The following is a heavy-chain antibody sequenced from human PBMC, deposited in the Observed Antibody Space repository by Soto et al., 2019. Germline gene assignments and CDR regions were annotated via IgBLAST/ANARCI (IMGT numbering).Heavy chain of an antibody. CDR1: GGTFSNSP. J-gene: IGHJ4*02. V-gene: IGHV1-69*08. Sequence: QVQLVQSGAELRKPGSAVKLSCKASGGTFSNSPISWVRQIPGQGPEWMGRIIPSPARTIYSRKFRGSVTLTADKSAQTVYMTLSSLTTEDSGVYYCARVLVGASSFDYWGQGTRVTVSS. D-gene: IGHD1-26*01. CDR2: IIPSPART. CDR3: ARVLVGASSFDY.